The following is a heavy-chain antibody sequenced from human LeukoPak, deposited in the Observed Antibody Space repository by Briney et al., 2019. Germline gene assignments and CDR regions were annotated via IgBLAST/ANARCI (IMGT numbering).Heavy chain of an antibody. J-gene: IGHJ4*02. CDR1: GVTVTDYY. CDR3: AREGNGLLSKDFDY. CDR2: IDPHSSAT. V-gene: IGHV1-2*02. Sequence: ASMKVSCKSSGVTVTDYYIHWVRHAPGQGLEWMGYIDPHSSATSSPQEFQGRVTMTRDTSMSTAYMELNRLTSDDTAVYYCAREGNGLLSKDFDYWGQGTLVTVSS. D-gene: IGHD2/OR15-2a*01.